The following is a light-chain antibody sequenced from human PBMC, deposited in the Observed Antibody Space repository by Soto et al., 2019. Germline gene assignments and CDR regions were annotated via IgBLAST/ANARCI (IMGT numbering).Light chain of an antibody. J-gene: IGKJ1*01. V-gene: IGKV1-39*01. CDR1: QSISSS. Sequence: IQMTQSPSSLSASVGETITITCRASQSISSSLNWFQHSPGQPPKLLLFAASNLHAGVPPRFSGSGSGTSFSLTIRSLQPEDFATYYCQQSFNLPRTVGPGTKVDIK. CDR2: AAS. CDR3: QQSFNLPRT.